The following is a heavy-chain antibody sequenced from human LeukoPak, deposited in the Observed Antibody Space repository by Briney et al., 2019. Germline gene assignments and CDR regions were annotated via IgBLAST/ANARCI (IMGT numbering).Heavy chain of an antibody. Sequence: GGSLRLSCAASGFTFSNYEMNWVCQAPGKGLEWVSFINSIGTTIYYAVSVKGRFTISRDNARNSLYLQMNIVRVEDTGLYYCARDSAMVKGWFDPWGQGTLVTVSS. CDR3: ARDSAMVKGWFDP. J-gene: IGHJ5*02. CDR1: GFTFSNYE. CDR2: INSIGTTI. D-gene: IGHD5-18*01. V-gene: IGHV3-48*03.